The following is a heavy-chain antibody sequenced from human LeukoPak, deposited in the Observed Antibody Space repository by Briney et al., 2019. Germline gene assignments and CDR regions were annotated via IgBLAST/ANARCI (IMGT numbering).Heavy chain of an antibody. CDR3: ARANYYGSGKKDLDY. V-gene: IGHV1-8*01. CDR1: GYTFTTYD. Sequence: GASVKVSCKASGYTFTTYDINWVRQATGQGLEWMGWMNPNSGNTGYAQKFQGRVPMTRNTSMSTAYMELNSLRSEDTAVYYCARANYYGSGKKDLDYWGQGTLVTVSS. D-gene: IGHD3-10*01. J-gene: IGHJ4*02. CDR2: MNPNSGNT.